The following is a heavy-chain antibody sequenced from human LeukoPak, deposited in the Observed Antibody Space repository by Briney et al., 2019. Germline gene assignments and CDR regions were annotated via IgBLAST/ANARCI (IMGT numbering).Heavy chain of an antibody. Sequence: SQTLSLTCTVSGGSISSGSYYWSWIRQPAGKGLEWIGRIYTTGSTYYNPSLKSRVTISVDTSKNQFSLKLSSVTAADTAVYYCARRGDVDTAMVGFDPWGQGTLVTVSS. CDR3: ARRGDVDTAMVGFDP. J-gene: IGHJ5*02. CDR2: IYTTGST. V-gene: IGHV4-61*02. D-gene: IGHD5-18*01. CDR1: GGSISSGSYY.